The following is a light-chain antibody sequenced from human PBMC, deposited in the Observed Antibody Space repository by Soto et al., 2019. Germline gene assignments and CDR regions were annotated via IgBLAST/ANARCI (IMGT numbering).Light chain of an antibody. V-gene: IGLV2-14*03. Sequence: QSVLTQPASVSGSPGQSITISCTGSNSDVGASNSVPWYQQRPGKAPQLIIYDVSNRPSGVSNRFSGSKSGNTASLTISGLQAEDEADYYCSSETSDKTLVAFGGGTKSPS. CDR3: SSETSDKTLVA. CDR1: NSDVGASNS. CDR2: DVS. J-gene: IGLJ2*01.